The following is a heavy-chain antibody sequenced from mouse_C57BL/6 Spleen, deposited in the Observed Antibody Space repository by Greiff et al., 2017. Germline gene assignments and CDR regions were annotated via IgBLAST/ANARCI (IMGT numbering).Heavy chain of an antibody. CDR1: GYTFTDYY. CDR2: INPNNGGT. CDR3: ARSRDGYYAFDY. J-gene: IGHJ2*01. V-gene: IGHV1-26*01. D-gene: IGHD2-3*01. Sequence: EVQLQQSGPELVKPGASVKISCKASGYTFTDYYMNWVKQSHGKSLEWIGDINPNNGGTSYNQKFKGKATLTVDKSSSTAYMELRSLTSEDSAVYYCARSRDGYYAFDYWGQGTTLTVSS.